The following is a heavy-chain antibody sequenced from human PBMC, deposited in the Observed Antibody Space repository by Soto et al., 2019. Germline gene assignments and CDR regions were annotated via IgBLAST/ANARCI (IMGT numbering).Heavy chain of an antibody. J-gene: IGHJ1*01. D-gene: IGHD1-7*01. V-gene: IGHV4-4*07. CDR3: AIESGENWTYEAH. Sequence: QVQQLESGPGLVQPWDTLSLTCTVTGAYVSDFSWSSIRQPAGKGLEWIGRITVNGITQYTPSFRSRVTMSMDTSRNQCSLNLQSATAADTALYYCAIESGENWTYEAHWGQGTLVTVSS. CDR2: ITVNGIT. CDR1: GAYVSDFS.